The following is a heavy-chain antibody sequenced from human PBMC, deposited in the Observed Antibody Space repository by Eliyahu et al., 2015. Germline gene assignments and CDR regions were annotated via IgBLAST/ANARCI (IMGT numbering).Heavy chain of an antibody. CDR2: ISADTGNT. D-gene: IGHD3-22*01. CDR3: ARAQWFLLEPFDH. V-gene: IGHV1-18*01. J-gene: IGHJ4*02. CDR1: GYSFTRYG. Sequence: QVQLVQSGTEVKKPGASVKVSCRASGYSFTRYGIXWVRQAPGQGLEWMGWISADTGNTEYARRFQGRVTLTRDTSTTTAYMEVTTLRSDDTAVYYCARAQWFLLEPFDHWGQGTLVSVSS.